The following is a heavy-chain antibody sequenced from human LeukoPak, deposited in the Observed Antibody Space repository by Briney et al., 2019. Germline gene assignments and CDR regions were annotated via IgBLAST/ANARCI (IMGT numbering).Heavy chain of an antibody. CDR1: GGTFSSYA. D-gene: IGHD3-22*01. V-gene: IGHV1-69*06. CDR2: IIPIFGTA. J-gene: IGHJ4*02. CDR3: ARAHYDSSGYRRFDY. Sequence: SVKVSYKASGGTFSSYAISWVRQAPGQGLEWMGGIIPIFGTANYAQKFQGRVTITADKSTSTAYMELSSLRSEDTAVYYCARAHYDSSGYRRFDYWGQGTLVTVSS.